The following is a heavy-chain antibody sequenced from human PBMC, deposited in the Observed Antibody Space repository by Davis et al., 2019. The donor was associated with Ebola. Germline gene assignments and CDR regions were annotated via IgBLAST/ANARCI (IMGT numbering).Heavy chain of an antibody. Sequence: MPSETLSLTCTVSGGSISSYYWSWIRQPPGKGLEWIGYIYYSGSTNYNPSLKSRVTISVDTSKNQFSLKLSSVTAADTAVYYCARLEYSSSSTFFDNWGQGTLVTVSS. CDR1: GGSISSYY. D-gene: IGHD6-6*01. J-gene: IGHJ5*02. CDR2: IYYSGST. CDR3: ARLEYSSSSTFFDN. V-gene: IGHV4-59*01.